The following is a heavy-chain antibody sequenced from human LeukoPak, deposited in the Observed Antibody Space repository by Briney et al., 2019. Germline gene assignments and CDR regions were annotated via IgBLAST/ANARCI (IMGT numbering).Heavy chain of an antibody. Sequence: HGESLKISCKGSGYRFTSYWIGWVRQMPGKGLEWVGIVYPVDSDTRYGPSFEGQVTMSADKSISTVYLQWSSLKASDTAMYYCARHGDIVAIDQGEDYGGNPYYFDYWGQGTLVTVSS. J-gene: IGHJ4*02. CDR3: ARHGDIVAIDQGEDYGGNPYYFDY. V-gene: IGHV5-51*01. D-gene: IGHD4-23*01. CDR2: VYPVDSDT. CDR1: GYRFTSYW.